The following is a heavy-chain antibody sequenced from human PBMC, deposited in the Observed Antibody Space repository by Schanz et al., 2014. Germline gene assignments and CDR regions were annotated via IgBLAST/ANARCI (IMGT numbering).Heavy chain of an antibody. CDR2: IIPITGIT. D-gene: IGHD2-15*01. V-gene: IGHV1-18*04. J-gene: IGHJ6*02. Sequence: QVQLVQSGAEVKKPGASVKVSCKASGYTFTSYGINWVRHAPGQGLEWMGRIIPITGITNYAQKFQGRVTFTADKSTSTAYMELRSLRSDDTAVYYCARGGDYIVVLVAVTREYYYHAMDVWGQGTTVTVSS. CDR3: ARGGDYIVVLVAVTREYYYHAMDV. CDR1: GYTFTSYG.